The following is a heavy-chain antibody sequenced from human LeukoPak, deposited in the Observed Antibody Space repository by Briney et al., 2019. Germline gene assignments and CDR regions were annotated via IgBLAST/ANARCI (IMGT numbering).Heavy chain of an antibody. CDR1: GFTFSSYS. J-gene: IGHJ4*02. CDR3: ARSRGDYERGYFDY. CDR2: ISSSSSYI. Sequence: PGGSLRLSYAASGFTFSSYSMNWVRQAPGKGLEWVSSISSSSSYIYYADSVKGRFTISRDNAKNSLYLQMNSLRAEDTAVYYCARSRGDYERGYFDYWGQGTLVTVSS. D-gene: IGHD4-17*01. V-gene: IGHV3-21*01.